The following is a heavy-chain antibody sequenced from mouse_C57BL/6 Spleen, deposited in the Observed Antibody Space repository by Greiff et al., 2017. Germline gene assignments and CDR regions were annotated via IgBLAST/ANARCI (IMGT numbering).Heavy chain of an antibody. CDR2: ISDGGSYT. V-gene: IGHV5-4*01. J-gene: IGHJ4*01. CDR1: GFTFSSYA. D-gene: IGHD2-4*01. Sequence: EVQLVESGGGLVKPGGSLKLSCAASGFTFSSYAMSWVRQTPEKRLEWVATISDGGSYTYYPDNVKGRFTISRDNAKNNLYLQMSHLKSEDTAMYYCARDGDYGGMDYWGQGTSVTVSS. CDR3: ARDGDYGGMDY.